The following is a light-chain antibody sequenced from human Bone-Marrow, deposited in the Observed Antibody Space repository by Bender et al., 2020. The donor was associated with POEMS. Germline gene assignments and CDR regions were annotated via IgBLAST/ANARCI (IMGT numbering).Light chain of an antibody. CDR1: INDVG. V-gene: IGLV2-23*01. J-gene: IGLJ3*02. CDR2: DGS. Sequence: QSALTQPASVSGSPGQSITISCTGSINDVGSWYQQHPGKVPKLIIYDGSQRPSGVSNRFSGSKSGNTASLTISGLQAEDEAHYYCSSYAGGTSLMFGGGTKLTVL. CDR3: SSYAGGTSLM.